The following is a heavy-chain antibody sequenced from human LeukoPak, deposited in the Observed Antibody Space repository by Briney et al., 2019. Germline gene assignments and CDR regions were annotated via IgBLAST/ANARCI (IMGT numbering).Heavy chain of an antibody. V-gene: IGHV4-31*03. Sequence: SETLSLTCTVSGDSISSGGYYWRWVRKHRGKGLEWIGYIYYSGSTYYNPSLKSRVTISVDTSKNQFSLKLSSVTAADTAVYYCARAAAAGTPADYWGQGTLVTVSS. J-gene: IGHJ4*02. CDR2: IYYSGST. CDR3: ARAAAAGTPADY. D-gene: IGHD6-13*01. CDR1: GDSISSGGYY.